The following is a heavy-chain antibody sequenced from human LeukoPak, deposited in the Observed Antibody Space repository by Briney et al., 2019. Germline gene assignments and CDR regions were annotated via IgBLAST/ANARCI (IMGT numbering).Heavy chain of an antibody. Sequence: GGALRLSCAASGFTLSRYWMSWVRETPGKGLEWVANINLDGSDKYYVDSVKGRFTISRDNAKNSLYLQMNRLRAEDTAVYYCARDARVIVDYWGQGTLVTVSS. J-gene: IGHJ4*02. CDR2: INLDGSDK. D-gene: IGHD2/OR15-2a*01. V-gene: IGHV3-7*01. CDR1: GFTLSRYW. CDR3: ARDARVIVDY.